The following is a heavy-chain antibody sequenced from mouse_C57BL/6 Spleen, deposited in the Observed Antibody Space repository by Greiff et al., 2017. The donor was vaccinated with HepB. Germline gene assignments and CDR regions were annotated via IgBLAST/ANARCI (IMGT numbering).Heavy chain of an antibody. CDR1: GYTFTSYW. D-gene: IGHD1-1*01. CDR3: ARNYGSSYWYFDV. CDR2: IDPSDSYT. V-gene: IGHV1-69*01. J-gene: IGHJ1*03. Sequence: VQLQQPGAELVMPGASVKLSCKASGYTFTSYWMHWVKQRPGQGLEWIGEIDPSDSYTNYNQKFKGKSTLTVDKFSSTAYMQLSSLTSEDSAVYYCARNYGSSYWYFDVWGTGTTVTVSS.